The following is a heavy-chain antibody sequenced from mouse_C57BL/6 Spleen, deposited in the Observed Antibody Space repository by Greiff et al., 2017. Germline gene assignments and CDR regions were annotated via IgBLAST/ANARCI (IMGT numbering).Heavy chain of an antibody. CDR2: IDPSDSYT. J-gene: IGHJ2*01. CDR1: GYTFTSYW. D-gene: IGHD1-1*01. V-gene: IGHV1-50*01. Sequence: VQLQQPGAELVKPGASVKLSCKASGYTFTSYWMQWVKQRPGQGLDWIGEIDPSDSYTNYNQKFKGKATLTVDTSSSTAYMQLSSLTSEDSAVYYCARKIDGSSADYWGQGTTLTGSS. CDR3: ARKIDGSSADY.